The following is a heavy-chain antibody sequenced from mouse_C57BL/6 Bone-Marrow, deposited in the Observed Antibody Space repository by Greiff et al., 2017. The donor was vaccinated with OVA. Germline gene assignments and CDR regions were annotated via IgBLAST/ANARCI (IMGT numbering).Heavy chain of an antibody. Sequence: EVQLVESGGGLVKPGGSLKLSCAASGFTFSSYAMSWVRQTPEKRLEWVATISDGGSYTYYPDNVKGRFTISRDNAKNNLYLQMSHLKSEDTAMYYCARSQAPDYWGQGTTLTVSS. CDR3: ARSQAPDY. V-gene: IGHV5-4*01. CDR2: ISDGGSYT. CDR1: GFTFSSYA. D-gene: IGHD3-2*02. J-gene: IGHJ2*01.